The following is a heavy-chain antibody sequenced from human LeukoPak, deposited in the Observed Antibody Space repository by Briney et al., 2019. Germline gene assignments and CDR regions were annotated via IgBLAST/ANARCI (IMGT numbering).Heavy chain of an antibody. J-gene: IGHJ6*02. V-gene: IGHV4-31*03. CDR1: GGSVSSGGYY. D-gene: IGHD3-10*01. CDR3: ARATITMDAYGMDV. Sequence: SETLSPTCTVSGGSVSSGGYYWSWIRQHPGKGLEWIGYIYYSGSTYYNPSLKSRVAISVDTSKNQFSVKLSSVTAADTAVYYCARATITMDAYGMDVWGQGTTVTVSS. CDR2: IYYSGST.